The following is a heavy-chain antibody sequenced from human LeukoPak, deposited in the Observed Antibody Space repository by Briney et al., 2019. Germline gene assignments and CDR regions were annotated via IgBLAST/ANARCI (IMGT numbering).Heavy chain of an antibody. V-gene: IGHV1-18*01. CDR1: GYTFTSYG. CDR3: ARTVVVAATATFNDY. CDR2: ISAYNGNT. Sequence: GASVKVSCKASGYTFTSYGISWVRQAPGQGLEWMGWISAYNGNTNYAQKLQGSVTMTTDTSTSTAYMELRSLRSDDTAVYYCARTVVVAATATFNDYWGQGTLVTVSS. J-gene: IGHJ4*02. D-gene: IGHD2-15*01.